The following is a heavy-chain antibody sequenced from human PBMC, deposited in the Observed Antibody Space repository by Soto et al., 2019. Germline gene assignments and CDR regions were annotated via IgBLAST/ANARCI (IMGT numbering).Heavy chain of an antibody. D-gene: IGHD2-2*01. V-gene: IGHV5-10-1*01. J-gene: IGHJ6*02. Sequence: PGESLKISCEGSGYSFTSYWISWVRQMPGKGLEWMGRIDPSDSYTNYSPSFQGHVTISADKSISTAYLQWSSLKASDTAMYYCARAPNIVVVPAIPYGMDVWGQGTTVTVSS. CDR3: ARAPNIVVVPAIPYGMDV. CDR1: GYSFTSYW. CDR2: IDPSDSYT.